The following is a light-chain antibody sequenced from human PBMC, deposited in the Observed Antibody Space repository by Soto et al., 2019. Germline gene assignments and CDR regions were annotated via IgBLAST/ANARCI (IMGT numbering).Light chain of an antibody. CDR3: SSYTSSRTLYV. J-gene: IGLJ1*01. V-gene: IGLV2-14*01. Sequence: QSVLTQPASVSGSPGQSITISCTGTSSDVGGYNYVSWYQQHPGRAPELMIYDVSNRPSGVSNRFSGSKSGNTASLTISGLQAEDEFDYYCSSYTSSRTLYVFGRGSKVTVV. CDR2: DVS. CDR1: SSDVGGYNY.